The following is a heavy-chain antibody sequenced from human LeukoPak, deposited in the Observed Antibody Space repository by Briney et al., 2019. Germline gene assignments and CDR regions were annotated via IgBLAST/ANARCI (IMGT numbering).Heavy chain of an antibody. J-gene: IGHJ4*02. V-gene: IGHV3-23*01. Sequence: GGSLRLSCAASGFTFTSYAMSWVRQAPGKGLEWVSAISANGGRTYFADSVKGRFSISRGNSKDTLYLQMNGLRAEDTAVYYCAKVSVGGYCSGGSCYCDYWGQGTLVTVSS. D-gene: IGHD2-15*01. CDR1: GFTFTSYA. CDR2: ISANGGRT. CDR3: AKVSVGGYCSGGSCYCDY.